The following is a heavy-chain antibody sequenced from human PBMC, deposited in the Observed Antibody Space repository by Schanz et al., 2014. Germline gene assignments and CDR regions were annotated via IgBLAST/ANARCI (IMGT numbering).Heavy chain of an antibody. Sequence: EVQLVESGGGLIQPGGSLRLSCAVSGFSVSTNYMSWARQAPGKGLEWISSLYINAGSTRYADSVKGRFFISRDSSKNTLFFQMNSLRADDTAIYFCARDEGRDGYNLAFDVWGQGTLVTVSS. D-gene: IGHD2-21*01. CDR1: GFSVSTNY. J-gene: IGHJ3*01. V-gene: IGHV3-53*01. CDR2: LYINAGST. CDR3: ARDEGRDGYNLAFDV.